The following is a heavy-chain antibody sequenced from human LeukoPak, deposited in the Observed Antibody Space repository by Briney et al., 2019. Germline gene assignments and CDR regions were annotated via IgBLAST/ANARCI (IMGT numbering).Heavy chain of an antibody. CDR2: INSDGSTT. V-gene: IGHV3-74*01. CDR1: GCTFSSYW. CDR3: VKYIGRHHGFDY. Sequence: GGSLRLSCAASGCTFSSYWMHWVRQAPGKGLGWVSRINSDGSTTNYADSVKGGFTISRDNAKNTLYLQMNNLRAEDTAVYSCVKYIGRHHGFDYWGQGTLVTVSS. D-gene: IGHD5-12*01. J-gene: IGHJ4*02.